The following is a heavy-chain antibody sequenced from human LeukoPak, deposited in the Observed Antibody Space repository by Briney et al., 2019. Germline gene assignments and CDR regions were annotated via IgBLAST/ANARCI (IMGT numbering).Heavy chain of an antibody. J-gene: IGHJ6*03. V-gene: IGHV4-38-2*02. CDR2: IYHSGST. CDR1: GYSISSGYY. CDR3: ARGESYGWLSYYYYMDV. Sequence: SETLSLTCTVSGYSISSGYYWGWIRQPPGKGLEWIGSIYHSGSTYYNPSLKSRVTISVDTSKNRFSLKLSSVTAADTAVYYCARGESYGWLSYYYYMDVWGKGTTVTVSS. D-gene: IGHD3-9*01.